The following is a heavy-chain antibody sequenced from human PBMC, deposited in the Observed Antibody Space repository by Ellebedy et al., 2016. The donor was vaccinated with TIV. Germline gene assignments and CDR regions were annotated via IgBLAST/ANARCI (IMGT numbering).Heavy chain of an antibody. J-gene: IGHJ4*02. D-gene: IGHD5-18*01. V-gene: IGHV4-39*07. CDR1: GGSISSSSYY. CDR3: ARAIRNTAMSHYYFDY. Sequence: MPSETLSLTCTVSGGSISSSSYYWGWIRQPPGKGLEWIGGISYTGSTNYSPSLNSRVSISVDTSKNQFSLNLSSVTAADTAVYYCARAIRNTAMSHYYFDYWGQGTLVTVSS. CDR2: ISYTGST.